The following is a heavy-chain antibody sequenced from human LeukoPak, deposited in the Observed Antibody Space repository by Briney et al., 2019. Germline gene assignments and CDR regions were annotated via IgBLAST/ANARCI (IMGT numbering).Heavy chain of an antibody. CDR3: ARAPTVTDIDY. CDR1: GFTFSSYG. J-gene: IGHJ4*02. CDR2: IWYDGSNK. V-gene: IGHV3-33*01. Sequence: GGSLRLSCAASGFTFSSYGMHWVRQAPGKGLEWVAVIWYDGSNKYYADSVKGRFTISRDNSKNTLYLQMNSLRAEDTAVYYCARAPTVTDIDYWGQGTLVTVSS. D-gene: IGHD4-17*01.